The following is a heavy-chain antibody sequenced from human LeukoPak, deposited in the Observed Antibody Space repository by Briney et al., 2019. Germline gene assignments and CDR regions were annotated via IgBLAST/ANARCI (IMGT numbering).Heavy chain of an antibody. CDR2: IYYSGST. Sequence: PSETLSLTCAVSGGSISSSSYYWGWIRQPPGKGLEWIGSIYYSGSTYYNPSLKSRVTISVDTSKNQFSLKLSSVTAADTAVYYCARHSIVVVPAAAFDYWGQGTLVTVSS. CDR3: ARHSIVVVPAAAFDY. CDR1: GGSISSSSYY. V-gene: IGHV4-39*01. D-gene: IGHD2-2*01. J-gene: IGHJ4*02.